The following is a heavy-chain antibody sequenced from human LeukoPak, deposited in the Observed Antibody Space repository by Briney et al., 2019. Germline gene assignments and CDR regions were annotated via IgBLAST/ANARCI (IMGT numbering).Heavy chain of an antibody. Sequence: GGSLRLSCAASEFTFSNFGMHWVRQAPGKGLEWVALTHYDGSKKYYADSVKGRFTISRDNSKNTLYLQMNSLRAEDTAVYYCARSGLSRFDYWGQGTLVTVSS. V-gene: IGHV3-30*12. D-gene: IGHD4/OR15-4a*01. J-gene: IGHJ4*02. CDR3: ARSGLSRFDY. CDR1: EFTFSNFG. CDR2: THYDGSKK.